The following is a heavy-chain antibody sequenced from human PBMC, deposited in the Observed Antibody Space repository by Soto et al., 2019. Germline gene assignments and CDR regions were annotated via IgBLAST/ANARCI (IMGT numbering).Heavy chain of an antibody. V-gene: IGHV1-3*01. CDR2: INAGNGNT. Sequence: AAVKVSCKASGYTFTSYAMHWVRQAPGQRLEWMGWINAGNGNTKYSQKFQGRVTITRDTSASTAYMELSSLRPEDTAVYYCARDPINSMVRGPYCYYCMEVWGQGSMFTVSS. CDR1: GYTFTSYA. CDR3: ARDPINSMVRGPYCYYCMEV. D-gene: IGHD3-10*01. J-gene: IGHJ6*02.